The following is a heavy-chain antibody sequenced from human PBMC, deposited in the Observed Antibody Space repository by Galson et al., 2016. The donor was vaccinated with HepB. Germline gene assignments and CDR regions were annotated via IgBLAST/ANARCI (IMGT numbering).Heavy chain of an antibody. CDR1: GFIFSNYW. Sequence: SLRLSCAASGFIFSNYWMHWVRQAPGKGLVWVSRTSSDGSSTAYADSVKGRFTISRDNAKNSLYLQMNSLRDEDTAVYYCARVDEGYYYLIDYWGQGTLVTVSS. CDR3: ARVDEGYYYLIDY. V-gene: IGHV3-74*01. CDR2: TSSDGSST. D-gene: IGHD3-22*01. J-gene: IGHJ4*02.